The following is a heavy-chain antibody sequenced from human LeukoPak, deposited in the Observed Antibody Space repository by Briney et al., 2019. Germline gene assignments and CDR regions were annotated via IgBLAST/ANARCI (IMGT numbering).Heavy chain of an antibody. Sequence: PGGSLRLSCAASGFTFDDYAMHWVRQAPGKGLEWVSGISWNSGSIGYADSVKGRFTISRDNAKNSLYLQMNSLRAEDTAVYYCAVMRDAFDIWGQGTMVTVSS. D-gene: IGHD2-8*01. CDR2: ISWNSGSI. CDR3: AVMRDAFDI. J-gene: IGHJ3*02. CDR1: GFTFDDYA. V-gene: IGHV3-9*01.